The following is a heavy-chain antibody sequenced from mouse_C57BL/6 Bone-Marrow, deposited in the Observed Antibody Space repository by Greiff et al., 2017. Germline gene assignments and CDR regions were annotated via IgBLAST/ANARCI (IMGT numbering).Heavy chain of an antibody. CDR1: GFSLTSYG. V-gene: IGHV2-2*01. CDR3: ARRGGSP. J-gene: IGHJ4*01. CDR2: IWSGGST. D-gene: IGHD1-1*01. Sequence: VQWVESGPGLVQPSQSLSITCTVSGFSLTSYGVHWVRQSPGKGLEWLGVIWSGGSTDYNAALISRLSISKDNSKSQVFVKMNSLQADDTAIYYCARRGGSPWGQGTSVTVSS.